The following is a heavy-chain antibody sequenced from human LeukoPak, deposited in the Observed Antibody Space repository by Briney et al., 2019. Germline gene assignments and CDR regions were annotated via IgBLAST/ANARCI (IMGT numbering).Heavy chain of an antibody. Sequence: GGSLRLSCAASGFTFSSYSMNWVRQAPGKGLEWVSYISSSSSTIYYADSVKGRFTISRDNSRKMLYLQMNSLRAEDTAVYYCARNTAQSAFDIWGQGTMVTVSS. V-gene: IGHV3-48*01. D-gene: IGHD5-18*01. CDR2: ISSSSSTI. J-gene: IGHJ3*02. CDR1: GFTFSSYS. CDR3: ARNTAQSAFDI.